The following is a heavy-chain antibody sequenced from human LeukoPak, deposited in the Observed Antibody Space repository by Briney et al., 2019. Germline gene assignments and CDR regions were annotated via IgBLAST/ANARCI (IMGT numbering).Heavy chain of an antibody. V-gene: IGHV3-21*01. D-gene: IGHD2-2*02. Sequence: GGSLRLSCAASGFTFSSYSMNWVRQSPGKGLEWVSSISSSSSYIYYADSVKGRFSISRDNAKNSLYLQMNTLRAEDTAVYYCARSSPHCSSTSCYNDAFDIWGQGTMVTVSS. J-gene: IGHJ3*02. CDR1: GFTFSSYS. CDR2: ISSSSSYI. CDR3: ARSSPHCSSTSCYNDAFDI.